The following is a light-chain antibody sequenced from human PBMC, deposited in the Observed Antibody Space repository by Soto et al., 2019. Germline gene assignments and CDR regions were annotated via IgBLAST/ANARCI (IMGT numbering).Light chain of an antibody. CDR1: QSISSY. V-gene: IGKV1-39*01. J-gene: IGKJ2*01. Sequence: DIQMTQSPSSLSASVGDRVTITCRASQSISSYLNWYQQKPGKAPKLLIYAASSLQSGVPSRFSGSGSGTDFTLTISSLQPEDVATYYCQQSYRTPYTFVQGTKLEIK. CDR2: AAS. CDR3: QQSYRTPYT.